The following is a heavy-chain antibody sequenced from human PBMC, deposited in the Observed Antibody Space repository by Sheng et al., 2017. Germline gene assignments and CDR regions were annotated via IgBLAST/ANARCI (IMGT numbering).Heavy chain of an antibody. V-gene: IGHV1-24*01. CDR2: FDPDDGET. CDR1: GDTLSELD. CDR3: VTTSAKXFYHDAYDV. D-gene: IGHD2-2*01. J-gene: IGHJ3*01. Sequence: QVHVVQSGAELKKSGASVKVSCKVSGDTLSELDIHWVRQAPGKGLEWMGGFDPDDGETIYVQRFQGRVTMTEDSSTDTAYMELSSLRSDDTAVYYCVTTSAKXFYHDAYDVWG.